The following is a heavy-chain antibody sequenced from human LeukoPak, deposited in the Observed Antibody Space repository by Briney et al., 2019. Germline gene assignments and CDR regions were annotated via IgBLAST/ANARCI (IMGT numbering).Heavy chain of an antibody. CDR1: GGSSSGYY. Sequence: SETLSLTCAVYGGSSSGYYWSWIRQPPGKGLEWIGEINHSGSTNYNPSLKSRVTISVDTSKNQFSLKLSSVTAADTAVYYCARAQPPTYNWNRALKNWFDPWGQGTLVTVSS. CDR2: INHSGST. V-gene: IGHV4-34*01. J-gene: IGHJ5*02. CDR3: ARAQPPTYNWNRALKNWFDP. D-gene: IGHD1-20*01.